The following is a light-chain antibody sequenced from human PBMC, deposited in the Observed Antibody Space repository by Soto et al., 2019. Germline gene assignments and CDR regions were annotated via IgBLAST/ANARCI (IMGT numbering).Light chain of an antibody. V-gene: IGKV3-15*01. CDR3: QQYNKWPLT. CDR2: GAS. Sequence: EVVLTQSPGTLSLSPGERATLSCRASQSVSSSDLAWYQQTPGQAPRLLIYGASTRATGIPVRFSGSASGTEFTLTISSLQSEDFTVYYCQQYNKWPLTFGQGTKVDIK. J-gene: IGKJ1*01. CDR1: QSVSSSD.